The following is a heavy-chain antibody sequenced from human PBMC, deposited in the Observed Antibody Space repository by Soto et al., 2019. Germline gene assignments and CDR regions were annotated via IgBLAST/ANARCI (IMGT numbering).Heavy chain of an antibody. Sequence: QVQLQESGPGLVKPSGTLSLTCAVSGGSISSNNWWSWVRQPPGKALEWIAEIYHSGSTNYNPSFTRRVTISVDKSKNQFSLEVNSVTAADTAVYYCARGDGGNSHWYFGLWGRGTLVTVSS. D-gene: IGHD2-21*02. V-gene: IGHV4-4*02. CDR3: ARGDGGNSHWYFGL. J-gene: IGHJ2*01. CDR2: IYHSGST. CDR1: GGSISSNNW.